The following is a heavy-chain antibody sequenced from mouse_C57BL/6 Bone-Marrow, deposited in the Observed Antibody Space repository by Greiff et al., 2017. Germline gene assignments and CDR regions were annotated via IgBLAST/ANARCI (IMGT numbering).Heavy chain of an antibody. Sequence: EVMLVESGGGLVQPKGSLKLSCAASGFSFNTYAMNWVRQAPGKGLEWVARIRSKSNNYATYYADSVKDRFTISRDDSESMLYLQMNNLKTEDTAMYYCVRGWYYFDYWGQGTTLTVSS. J-gene: IGHJ2*01. CDR3: VRGWYYFDY. CDR2: IRSKSNNYAT. D-gene: IGHD1-1*02. CDR1: GFSFNTYA. V-gene: IGHV10-1*01.